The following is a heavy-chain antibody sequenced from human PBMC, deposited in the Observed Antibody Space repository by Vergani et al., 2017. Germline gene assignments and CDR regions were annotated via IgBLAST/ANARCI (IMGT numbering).Heavy chain of an antibody. CDR3: ARSTGGREAGGGDAFDI. CDR1: GYSISSGYY. V-gene: IGHV4-38-2*02. J-gene: IGHJ3*02. CDR2: IYHSGRT. D-gene: IGHD4-11*01. Sequence: QVQLQESGPGLVKPSETLSLTCTVSGYSISSGYYWGWMRQPPGKGLEWIGSIYHSGRTYSNPSLRSRVTISVDTSKNQFFLKLNSVAAADTAVYYCARSTGGREAGGGDAFDIWGQGTEVTVSS.